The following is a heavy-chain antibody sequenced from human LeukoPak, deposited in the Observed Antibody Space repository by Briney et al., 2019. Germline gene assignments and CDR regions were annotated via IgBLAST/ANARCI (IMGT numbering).Heavy chain of an antibody. D-gene: IGHD6-19*01. Sequence: GGSLRLSCAASGFTFSSYAMSWVRQAPGKGLEWVSAISGSGGSTYYADSVKGRFTISRDNSKNTLYLQMNSLRAEDTAVYYCVRHRDSSGWYYYYYGMGVWGQGTTVTVSS. CDR1: GFTFSSYA. J-gene: IGHJ6*02. CDR2: ISGSGGST. CDR3: VRHRDSSGWYYYYYGMGV. V-gene: IGHV3-23*01.